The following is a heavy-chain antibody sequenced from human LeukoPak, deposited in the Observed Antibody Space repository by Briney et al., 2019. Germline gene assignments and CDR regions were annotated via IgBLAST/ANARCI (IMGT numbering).Heavy chain of an antibody. J-gene: IGHJ3*02. Sequence: GGSLRLSCAASGFSVSASYMSWVRQAPGKGLECLSVIYTGGSTYYGDSVMGRFTMSRDNHQNTLYLQMNSLRAEDTAVYYCARAITIHSYGGFDIWDQGKMVTVSS. V-gene: IGHV3-53*01. D-gene: IGHD3-10*01. CDR2: IYTGGST. CDR3: ARAITIHSYGGFDI. CDR1: GFSVSASY.